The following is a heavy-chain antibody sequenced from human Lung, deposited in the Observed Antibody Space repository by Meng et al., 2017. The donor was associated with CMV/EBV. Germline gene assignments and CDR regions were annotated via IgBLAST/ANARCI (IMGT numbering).Heavy chain of an antibody. D-gene: IGHD3-3*01. CDR2: NRHDGTNK. V-gene: IGHV3-30*02. CDR1: GFSFSDYA. CDR3: AKGERQFCSSFNCHYQYYGMDV. Sequence: GGSLRLXSAASGFSFSDYAMHWVRQAPGKGLEWVTFNRHDGTNKYYAESVKGQFTISRDNSKSTLYLHMNRLRPEDTAVYYCAKGERQFCSSFNCHYQYYGMDVWGQGXTVTVSS. J-gene: IGHJ6*02.